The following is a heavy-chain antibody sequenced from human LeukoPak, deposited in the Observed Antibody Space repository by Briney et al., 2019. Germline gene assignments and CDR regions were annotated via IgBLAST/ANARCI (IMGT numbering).Heavy chain of an antibody. V-gene: IGHV3-30*18. D-gene: IGHD3-10*01. CDR3: AKDSGSGRGLYYYGMDV. CDR2: ISSDGNNT. Sequence: PGGSLRLSCAASGLIFSSYGMHWVRQAPGKGLKWVAVISSDGNNTYYADSVKGRFTISRDNSKNTLYLQMDSLRAEDTAVYYCAKDSGSGRGLYYYGMDVWGKGTTVPVSS. CDR1: GLIFSSYG. J-gene: IGHJ6*04.